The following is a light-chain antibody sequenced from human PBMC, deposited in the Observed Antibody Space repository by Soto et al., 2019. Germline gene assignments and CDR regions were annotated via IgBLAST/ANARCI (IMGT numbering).Light chain of an antibody. J-gene: IGKJ2*01. CDR2: WAS. CDR1: QSVLYSSNNENY. CDR3: QQYYTTPHS. V-gene: IGKV4-1*01. Sequence: DIVRTQSPDSLAVSLGERATINCKSSQSVLYSSNNENYLAWYQQKPGQPPNLLIYWASTRESGVPDRFSGSGSGTDFTLTISSLQAEDVAVYFCQQYYTTPHSFGQGTKLEIK.